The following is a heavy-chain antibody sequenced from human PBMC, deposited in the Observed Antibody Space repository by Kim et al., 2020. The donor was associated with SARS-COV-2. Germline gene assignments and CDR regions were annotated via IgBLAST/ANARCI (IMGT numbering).Heavy chain of an antibody. CDR3: ARGGGGYSYGDY. Sequence: YYADSGRGRFTISRDNSKNTLYLQMNSLRAEDTAVYYCARGGGGYSYGDYWGQGTLVTVSS. J-gene: IGHJ4*02. V-gene: IGHV3-30*01. D-gene: IGHD5-18*01.